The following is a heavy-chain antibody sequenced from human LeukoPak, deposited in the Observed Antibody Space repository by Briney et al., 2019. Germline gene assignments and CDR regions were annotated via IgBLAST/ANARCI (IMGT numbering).Heavy chain of an antibody. D-gene: IGHD5-24*01. V-gene: IGHV3-48*02. CDR3: ARASFQRWLQLGGD. Sequence: GGSLRLSCAASGFTFSTYSMNWVRQAPGKGLEWVSYISSSSSTIYYADSVKGRFTISRDNAKNSLYLQMNSLRDEDTAVYYCARASFQRWLQLGGDWGQGTLVTVSS. J-gene: IGHJ4*02. CDR2: ISSSSSTI. CDR1: GFTFSTYS.